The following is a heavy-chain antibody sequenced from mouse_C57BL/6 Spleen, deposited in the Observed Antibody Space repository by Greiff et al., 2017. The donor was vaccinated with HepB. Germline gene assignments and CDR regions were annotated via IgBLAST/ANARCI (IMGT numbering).Heavy chain of an antibody. CDR2: IYPRDGST. CDR1: GYTFTDHT. D-gene: IGHD4-1*01. CDR3: ARRRELGRHEAMGY. V-gene: IGHV1-78*01. J-gene: IGHJ4*01. Sequence: VKLVESDAELVKPGASVKISCKVSGYTFTDHTIHWMKQRPEQGLEWIGYIYPRDGSTKYNEKFKGKATLTADKSSSTAYMQLNSLTSEDSAVYFCARRRELGRHEAMGYWGQGTSVTVSS.